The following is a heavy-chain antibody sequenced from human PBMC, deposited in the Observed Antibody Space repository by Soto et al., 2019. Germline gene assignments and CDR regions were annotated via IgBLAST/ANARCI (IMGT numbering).Heavy chain of an antibody. V-gene: IGHV5-51*01. Sequence: GESLKISCKASGYSFTSYWICWVRQMPGKGLEWMGIIYPGDSDTIYSPSFQGQVTISADKSISTAYLQWNSLKASDTAMYYCARPPYSASYYYFDQWGQGTPVTVSS. J-gene: IGHJ4*02. CDR2: IYPGDSDT. D-gene: IGHD1-26*01. CDR1: GYSFTSYW. CDR3: ARPPYSASYYYFDQ.